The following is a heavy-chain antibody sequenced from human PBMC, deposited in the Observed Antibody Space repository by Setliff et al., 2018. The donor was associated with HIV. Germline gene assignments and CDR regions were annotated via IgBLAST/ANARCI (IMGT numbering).Heavy chain of an antibody. CDR2: INPNSGGT. Sequence: ASVKVSCKASGYTFTDYYMHWVRQAPGQGLEWMGRINPNSGGTNYVQKFQGRVTMTRDTSINTAYMELSRLRSDDTAVYYCARGVKGIAATGKYYFDHWGQGTLVTVSS. V-gene: IGHV1-2*06. J-gene: IGHJ4*02. CDR1: GYTFTDYY. CDR3: ARGVKGIAATGKYYFDH. D-gene: IGHD6-13*01.